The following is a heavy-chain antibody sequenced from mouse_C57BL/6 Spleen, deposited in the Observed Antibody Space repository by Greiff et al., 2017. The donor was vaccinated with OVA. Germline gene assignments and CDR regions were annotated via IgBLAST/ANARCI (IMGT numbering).Heavy chain of an antibody. CDR3: AREGSYAMDY. J-gene: IGHJ4*01. Sequence: LQQSGAELVRPGSSVKLSCKASYFAFMASAMHWVKQRPGHGLEWIGTFTMYSDATEYSEKFKGKATLTANTSSSTAYMELSSLTSEDSAVYYCAREGSYAMDYWGQGTSVTVSS. CDR1: YFAFMASA. CDR2: FTMYSDAT. V-gene: IGHV1-49*01.